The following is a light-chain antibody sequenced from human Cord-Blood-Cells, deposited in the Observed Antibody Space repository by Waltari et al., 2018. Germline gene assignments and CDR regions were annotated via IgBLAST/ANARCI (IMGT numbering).Light chain of an antibody. CDR2: EGS. J-gene: IGLJ2*01. Sequence: QSALTQPPSASGSPGQSVTISCTGTSSDVGGYNYVSWYQQHPGKAPKLMFYEGSKLPSGVPDRFSVSKSGNTASRTVSGLQAEDEADYYCSSYAGSNNLVFGGGTKLTVL. CDR1: SSDVGGYNY. CDR3: SSYAGSNNLV. V-gene: IGLV2-8*01.